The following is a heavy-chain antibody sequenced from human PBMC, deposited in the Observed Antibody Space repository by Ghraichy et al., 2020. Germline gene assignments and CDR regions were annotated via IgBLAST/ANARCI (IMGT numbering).Heavy chain of an antibody. CDR3: ARDFYSHENGGYYRWFDP. CDR1: GYTFATSG. J-gene: IGHJ5*02. D-gene: IGHD3-3*01. V-gene: IGHV1-18*04. CDR2: ISVNRDNT. Sequence: ASVKVSCTASGYTFATSGINWVRQAPGQGLEWMGWISVNRDNTNYAQKFQGRVTMTADTSTSTAYMELRSLRTDDTAVYYCARDFYSHENGGYYRWFDPWGQGTLVTVSS.